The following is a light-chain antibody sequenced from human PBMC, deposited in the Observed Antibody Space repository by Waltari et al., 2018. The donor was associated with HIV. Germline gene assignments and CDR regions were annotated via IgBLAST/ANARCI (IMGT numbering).Light chain of an antibody. CDR1: ALAKQY. CDR3: QSSADSSGTYVI. CDR2: KDS. V-gene: IGLV3-25*03. Sequence: SYELTQPPSVSVSPGQTARITCFGDALAKQYAYWYQQKAGQVPVVLIYKDSERPSGIPERFSGSSSGTIVTLTISGVQAEDEADYYCQSSADSSGTYVIFGGGTKLTVL. J-gene: IGLJ2*01.